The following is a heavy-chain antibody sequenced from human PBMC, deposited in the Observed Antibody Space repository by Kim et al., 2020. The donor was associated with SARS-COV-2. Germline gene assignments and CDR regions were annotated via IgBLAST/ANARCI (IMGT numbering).Heavy chain of an antibody. D-gene: IGHD3-22*01. Sequence: SVKVSCKASGFTFTSSAVQWVRQARGQRLEWIGWIVVGSGNTNYAQKFQERVTITRDMSTSTAYMELSSLRSEDTAVYYCAAAGGEDSSGFDYWGQGTLVTVSS. CDR3: AAAGGEDSSGFDY. V-gene: IGHV1-58*01. CDR1: GFTFTSSA. CDR2: IVVGSGNT. J-gene: IGHJ4*02.